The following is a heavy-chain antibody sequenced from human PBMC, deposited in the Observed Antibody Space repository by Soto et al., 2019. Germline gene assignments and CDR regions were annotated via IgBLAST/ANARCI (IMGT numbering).Heavy chain of an antibody. J-gene: IGHJ6*02. CDR1: GFTFSSYG. CDR3: AKDFVAGILRYYYYGMDV. V-gene: IGHV3-30*18. D-gene: IGHD1-26*01. CDR2: ISYDGSNK. Sequence: LRLSCAASGFTFSSYGMHWVRQAPGKGLEWVAVISYDGSNKYYADSVKGRFTISRDNSKNTLYLQMNSLRAEDTAVYYCAKDFVAGILRYYYYGMDVWGQGTTVTVSS.